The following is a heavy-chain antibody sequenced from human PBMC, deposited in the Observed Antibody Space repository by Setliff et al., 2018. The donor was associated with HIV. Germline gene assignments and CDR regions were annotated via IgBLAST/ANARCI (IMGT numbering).Heavy chain of an antibody. CDR2: IYYSGTT. D-gene: IGHD6-19*01. CDR1: GFSIGSGGYY. V-gene: IGHV4-31*03. J-gene: IGHJ6*03. Sequence: PSETLSLTCSVSGFSIGSGGYYWNWIRQHPGKGLEWIGHIYYSGTTYYNPSLKSRVTISVDTSKNQFSLKLSSVTAADTAVYYCARGYPGIAVAGLSYYYYYYMDVWGKGTTVTVS. CDR3: ARGYPGIAVAGLSYYYYYYMDV.